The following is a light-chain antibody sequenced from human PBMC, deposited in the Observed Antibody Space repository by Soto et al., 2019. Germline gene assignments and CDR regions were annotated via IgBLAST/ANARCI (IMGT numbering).Light chain of an antibody. CDR3: QQANSFPIT. Sequence: DIQMTQSPSTLSASVGARVPITCRASHSISSWLAWYQQKAGKAPNLLIYGASNLHSGVPSRFSGSGSGTNFTLTISSLQPEDFATYYCQQANSFPITFGQGTRLEI. V-gene: IGKV1-12*01. J-gene: IGKJ5*01. CDR1: HSISSW. CDR2: GAS.